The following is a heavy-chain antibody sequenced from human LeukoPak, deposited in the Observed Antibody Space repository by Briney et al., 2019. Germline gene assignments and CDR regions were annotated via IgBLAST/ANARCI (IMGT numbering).Heavy chain of an antibody. J-gene: IGHJ4*02. D-gene: IGHD3-3*01. V-gene: IGHV3-23*01. CDR2: ISGSGGST. Sequence: GGSLRLSCAASGFTFSSYAMSWVRQAPGKGLEWDSAISGSGGSTYYADSVKGRFTISRDNSKNTLYLQMNSLRAEDTAVYYCAKDPGADFWSGYYDYWGQGTLVTVSS. CDR1: GFTFSSYA. CDR3: AKDPGADFWSGYYDY.